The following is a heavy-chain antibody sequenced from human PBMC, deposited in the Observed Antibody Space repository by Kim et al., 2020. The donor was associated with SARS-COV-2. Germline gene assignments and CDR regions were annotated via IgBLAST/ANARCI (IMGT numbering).Heavy chain of an antibody. CDR3: ARGPDYDYIWGSYRHWRWFDP. Sequence: ASVKVSCKASGYTFTSYDINWVRQATGQGLEWMGWMNPNSGNTGYAQKFQGRVTMTRNTSISTAYMELSSLRSEDTAVYYCARGPDYDYIWGSYRHWRWFDPWGQGTLVTVSS. CDR2: MNPNSGNT. V-gene: IGHV1-8*01. J-gene: IGHJ5*02. CDR1: GYTFTSYD. D-gene: IGHD3-16*02.